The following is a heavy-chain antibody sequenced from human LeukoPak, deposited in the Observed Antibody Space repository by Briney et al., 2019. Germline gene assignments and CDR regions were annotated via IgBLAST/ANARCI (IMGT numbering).Heavy chain of an antibody. V-gene: IGHV3-15*01. D-gene: IGHD3-22*01. CDR1: GFTFSNAW. CDR2: IKSKTDGGTT. J-gene: IGHJ4*02. Sequence: GGSLRLSCAASGFTFSNAWMSWVRQAPGKGLEWVGRIKSKTDGGTTHYAAPVKGRFTISRDDSKNTLYLQMNSLKTEDTAVHYCTTTVHYYDSSGYYSGDYWGQGTLVTVSS. CDR3: TTTVHYYDSSGYYSGDY.